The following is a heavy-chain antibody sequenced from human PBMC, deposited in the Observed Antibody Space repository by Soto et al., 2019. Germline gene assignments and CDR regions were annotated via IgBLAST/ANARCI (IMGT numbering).Heavy chain of an antibody. J-gene: IGHJ4*02. CDR3: AKDNGFSGGPCDY. V-gene: IGHV3-9*01. D-gene: IGHD3-3*02. Sequence: GGSLRLSCAASGFTFDDYAMHWVRQAPGKGLEWVSGISWNSGSIGYADSVKGRFTISRDNAKNSLYLQMNSLRAEDTALYYCAKDNGFSGGPCDYWSQGTLVTVSS. CDR1: GFTFDDYA. CDR2: ISWNSGSI.